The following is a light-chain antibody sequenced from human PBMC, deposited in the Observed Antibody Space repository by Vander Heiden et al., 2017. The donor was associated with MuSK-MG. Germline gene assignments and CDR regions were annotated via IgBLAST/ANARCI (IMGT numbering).Light chain of an antibody. J-gene: IGLJ2*01. CDR2: DDT. Sequence: SSVLTPPPSVSVASGHTARIPCGARNIGGKSVHWYQQKPGQAPVTVVYDDTDRRSGIPERCSGSNSGNTATLTISRVEAGDEADYYCQVWDSSSDHGVFGGGTKLTVL. CDR1: NIGGKS. V-gene: IGLV3-21*02. CDR3: QVWDSSSDHGV.